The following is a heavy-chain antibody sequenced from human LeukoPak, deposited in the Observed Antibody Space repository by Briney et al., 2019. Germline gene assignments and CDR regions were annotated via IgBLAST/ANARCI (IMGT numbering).Heavy chain of an antibody. CDR1: GYTFTGYY. D-gene: IGHD2-2*01. CDR2: INPNSGGT. V-gene: IGHV1-2*02. CDR3: ARIFCSSSSCYFFDY. J-gene: IGHJ4*02. Sequence: ASAKVSCKASGYTFTGYYMHWVRQAPGQGLEWMGWINPNSGGTNYAQKFQGRVTMTRDTSISTAYMELSRLRSDDTAVYYCARIFCSSSSCYFFDYWGQGTLVTVS.